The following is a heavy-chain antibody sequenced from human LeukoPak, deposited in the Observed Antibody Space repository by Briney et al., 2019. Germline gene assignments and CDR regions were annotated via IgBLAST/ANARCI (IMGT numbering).Heavy chain of an antibody. V-gene: IGHV3-74*01. J-gene: IGHJ4*02. Sequence: GGSLRLSCAASGFTFSTYWMHWVRQAPGEGLVWVSRIDGEGSVTKYTDSVKGRFTISRDNAKNTVYLQMNSLRAEDTAVYYCTTGGSYFFDYWGQGTLVTVSS. CDR1: GFTFSTYW. CDR2: IDGEGSVT. CDR3: TTGGSYFFDY. D-gene: IGHD1-1*01.